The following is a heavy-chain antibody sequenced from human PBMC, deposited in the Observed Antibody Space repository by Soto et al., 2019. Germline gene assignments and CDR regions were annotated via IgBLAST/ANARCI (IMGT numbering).Heavy chain of an antibody. CDR3: ARGEGNYYYGLDV. V-gene: IGHV6-1*01. J-gene: IGHJ6*02. Sequence: SPTLSLTCAISGDRVSSNRAAWNWIRQSPSRGLEWLGRTYYRSKWYNDYAVSVKSRITINSDTSKNQFSLQLNSVTPEDTAVYYCARGEGNYYYGLDVWGQGTTVTVSS. CDR1: GDRVSSNRAA. CDR2: TYYRSKWYN.